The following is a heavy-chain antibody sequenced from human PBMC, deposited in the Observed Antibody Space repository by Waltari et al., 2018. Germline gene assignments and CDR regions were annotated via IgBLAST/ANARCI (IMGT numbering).Heavy chain of an antibody. V-gene: IGHV3-7*01. CDR2: INQDGSEK. J-gene: IGHJ4*02. CDR3: TRDHVENGLFFDN. D-gene: IGHD1-1*01. Sequence: EVQLVKSGGGLVQPGGSLRLACAASGFTFSSYWMSWVRRAPGKGLEWVACINQDGSEKYYVDSVKGRFTISRENGKNSLYLQMNSLRAEDTAVYYCTRDHVENGLFFDNWGQGTLVTVSS. CDR1: GFTFSSYW.